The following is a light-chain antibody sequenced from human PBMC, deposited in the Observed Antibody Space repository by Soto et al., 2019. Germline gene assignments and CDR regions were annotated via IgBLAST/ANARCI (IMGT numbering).Light chain of an antibody. CDR1: QSVSSN. CDR2: GSS. CDR3: QQYNNWGT. V-gene: IGKV3-15*01. Sequence: EIVMTQSPATLSVSPGARATLSCRASQSVSSNLAWYQQKPGQAPRLLIYGSSTMANVIPARLSVSGSVTEFNLTISSPQSEAFAVYDGQQYNNWGTFGQGTKVE. J-gene: IGKJ1*01.